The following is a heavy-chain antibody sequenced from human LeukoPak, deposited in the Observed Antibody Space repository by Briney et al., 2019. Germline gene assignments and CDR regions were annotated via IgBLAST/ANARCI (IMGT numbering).Heavy chain of an antibody. J-gene: IGHJ4*02. CDR1: GGSFSGYY. V-gene: IGHV4-34*01. CDR3: ARGLGDILTGSADY. D-gene: IGHD3-9*01. Sequence: SETLSLTCAVYGGSFSGYYWSWIRQPPGKGLEWIGEINHSGSTNYNPSLKSRVTISVDTSKNQFSLKLNSVTAADTAVYYCARGLGDILTGSADYWGQGTLVTVSS. CDR2: INHSGST.